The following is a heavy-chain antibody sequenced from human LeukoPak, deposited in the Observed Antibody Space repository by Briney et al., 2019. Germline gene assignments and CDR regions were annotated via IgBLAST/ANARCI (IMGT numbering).Heavy chain of an antibody. CDR2: IRYDGSNK. J-gene: IGHJ4*02. Sequence: GGSLRLSCTASGFTFGDYAMSWVRQAPGKGLEWVAFIRYDGSNKYYADSVKGRFTISRDNSKNTLYLQMNSLRAEDTAVYYCAKDRAIRSIAAAGIDYWGQGTLVTVSS. V-gene: IGHV3-30*02. D-gene: IGHD6-13*01. CDR1: GFTFGDYA. CDR3: AKDRAIRSIAAAGIDY.